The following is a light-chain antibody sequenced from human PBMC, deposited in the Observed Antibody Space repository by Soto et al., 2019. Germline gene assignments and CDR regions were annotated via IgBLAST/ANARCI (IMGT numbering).Light chain of an antibody. Sequence: DIVMTQSPDSLAVSLGERATINCKSSQSVLYSSNNKNYLAWFQQKPGQPPKLLIYWASTRESGVPDRFSGSGSGTDFTLTISSLQAEDVAVYYCQQSLSRVTCGGGTKVEIK. J-gene: IGKJ4*01. CDR3: QQSLSRVT. CDR1: QSVLYSSNNKNY. CDR2: WAS. V-gene: IGKV4-1*01.